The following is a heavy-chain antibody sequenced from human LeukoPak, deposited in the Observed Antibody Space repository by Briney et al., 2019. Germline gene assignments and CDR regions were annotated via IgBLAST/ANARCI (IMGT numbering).Heavy chain of an antibody. Sequence: KSSETLSLTCAVYGGSFSGYYWSWIRQPPGKGLEWIGEINHSGSTNYNPSLRSRVTISVDTSKNQFSLKLSSVTAADTAVYYCAREADYGGNPDKPFDYWGQGTLVTVSS. D-gene: IGHD4-23*01. CDR2: INHSGST. J-gene: IGHJ4*02. V-gene: IGHV4-34*01. CDR1: GGSFSGYY. CDR3: AREADYGGNPDKPFDY.